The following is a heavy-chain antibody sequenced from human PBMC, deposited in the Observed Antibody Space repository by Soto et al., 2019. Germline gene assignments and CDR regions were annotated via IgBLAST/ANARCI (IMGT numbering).Heavy chain of an antibody. CDR3: ARLYDEGAVTGYFDY. D-gene: IGHD3-3*01. CDR2: IYPGDSDT. J-gene: IGHJ4*02. CDR1: GDSFTSYW. V-gene: IGHV5-51*01. Sequence: PGESLTISCKGSGDSFTSYWSGWVRQMPGKGLEWMGIIYPGDSDTRYSPSFQGQVTISADKSIRTAYLQWSSLKASDTAMYYCARLYDEGAVTGYFDYWGQGNLVTVSS.